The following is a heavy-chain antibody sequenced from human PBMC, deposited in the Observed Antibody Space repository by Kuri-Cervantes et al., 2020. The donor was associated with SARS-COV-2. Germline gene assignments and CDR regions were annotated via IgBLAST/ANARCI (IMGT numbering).Heavy chain of an antibody. CDR3: ARGVTIFGEDV. D-gene: IGHD3-3*01. J-gene: IGHJ6*02. V-gene: IGHV4-61*01. CDR1: GGSVSSGSYY. Sequence: GSLRLSCTVSGGSVSSGSYYWSWIRQPPGKGLVWIWYIYYSGSTNYNPSLKSRVTISVDTSKNQFSLKLSSVTAADTAVYYCARGVTIFGEDVWGQGTTVTVSS. CDR2: IYYSGST.